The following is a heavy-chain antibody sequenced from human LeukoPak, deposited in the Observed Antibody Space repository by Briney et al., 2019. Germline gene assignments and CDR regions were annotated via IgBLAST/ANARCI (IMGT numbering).Heavy chain of an antibody. D-gene: IGHD6-19*01. V-gene: IGHV3-48*03. J-gene: IGHJ4*02. CDR1: GFTFSSYE. CDR3: ARSSGWYTGFDY. CDR2: ISSSGSSI. Sequence: GGSLRLPCAASGFTFSSYEMNWVRQAPGKGLEWVSYISSSGSSIYYADSVKGRFTISRDNAKNSLYLQMDSLRAEDTAVYYCARSSGWYTGFDYWGQGTLVTVSS.